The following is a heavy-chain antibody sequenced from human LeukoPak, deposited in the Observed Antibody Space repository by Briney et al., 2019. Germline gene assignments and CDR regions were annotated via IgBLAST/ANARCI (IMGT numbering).Heavy chain of an antibody. Sequence: ASETLSLTCAGYGGSFSGYYWSWIRQPPGKGLEWVSAISGSGGSTYYADSVKGRFTISRDNSKNTLYLQMNSLRAEDTAVYYCAKVPYDILSFWGQGTLVTVSS. CDR3: AKVPYDILSF. CDR1: GGSFSGYY. CDR2: ISGSGGST. D-gene: IGHD3-9*01. J-gene: IGHJ4*02. V-gene: IGHV3-23*01.